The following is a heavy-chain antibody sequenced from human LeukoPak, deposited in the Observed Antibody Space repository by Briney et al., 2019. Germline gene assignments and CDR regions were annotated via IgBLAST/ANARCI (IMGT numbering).Heavy chain of an antibody. Sequence: GASVTVSCTASGYSFTSYAMNWVRQAPGQGLEWMGWINTNTGNPTHAQAFTGRLVFSLDTSVSTAYLQISSLKAEDTAVYYCARGRGYYWLPPNDYWGQGTLVTVSS. CDR1: GYSFTSYA. V-gene: IGHV7-4-1*02. CDR2: INTNTGNP. CDR3: ARGRGYYWLPPNDY. J-gene: IGHJ4*02. D-gene: IGHD3-3*01.